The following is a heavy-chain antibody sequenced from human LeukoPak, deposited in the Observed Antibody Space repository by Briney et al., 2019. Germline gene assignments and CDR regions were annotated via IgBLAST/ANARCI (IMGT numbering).Heavy chain of an antibody. CDR2: TRNKANSYIT. V-gene: IGHV3-72*01. Sequence: GGSQRLSCAASGFTFSDHFLDCVRQAPGKGIEWVGRTRNKANSYITEYAASAKGRFTISRDDSKNSLYLQMSSLKTDDTAMYYCASIRGTFGYWGQGTLVTVSS. D-gene: IGHD1-26*01. J-gene: IGHJ4*02. CDR1: GFTFSDHF. CDR3: ASIRGTFGY.